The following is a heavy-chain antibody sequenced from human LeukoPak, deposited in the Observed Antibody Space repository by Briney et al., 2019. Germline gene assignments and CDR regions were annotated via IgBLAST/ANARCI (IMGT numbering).Heavy chain of an antibody. J-gene: IGHJ4*02. CDR1: GYTFTSYG. CDR2: ISAYNGNT. V-gene: IGHV1-18*01. D-gene: IGHD3-16*02. Sequence: GASVKVSCKASGYTFTSYGISWVRQAPGQGLEWMGWISAYNGNTNYAQKLQGRVTMTTDTSTSTAYMELRSLRSDDTAVYYCAREGYDYVWGSYRPYYFDYWGQGTLVTVSS. CDR3: AREGYDYVWGSYRPYYFDY.